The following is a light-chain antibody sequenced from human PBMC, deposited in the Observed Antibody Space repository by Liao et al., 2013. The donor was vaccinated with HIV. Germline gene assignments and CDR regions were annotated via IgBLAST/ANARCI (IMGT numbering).Light chain of an antibody. CDR2: YDS. V-gene: IGLV3-21*04. J-gene: IGLJ1*01. CDR3: QVWDSSSDHYV. Sequence: SYVLTQPPSVSVAPRKTASITCGGKNIGSKSVHWYQQKPGQAPVLVIYYDSDRPSGIPERFSASNSGNTATLTISRVEAGDEADYYCQVWDSSSDHYVFGTGTKVTVL. CDR1: NIGSKS.